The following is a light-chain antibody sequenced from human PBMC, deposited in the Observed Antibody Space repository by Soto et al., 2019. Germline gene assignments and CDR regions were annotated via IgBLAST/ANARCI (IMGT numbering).Light chain of an antibody. Sequence: DIQMTQSPSTLSASVGDRVTITCRASQSINNWLAWYQQKPGKAPMLLIYDASNLQSGVPSRFSGSGSGTEFTLTISSLQPDDFATYYCQMYNRNFGQGTKLEI. CDR1: QSINNW. V-gene: IGKV1-5*01. J-gene: IGKJ2*01. CDR2: DAS. CDR3: QMYNRN.